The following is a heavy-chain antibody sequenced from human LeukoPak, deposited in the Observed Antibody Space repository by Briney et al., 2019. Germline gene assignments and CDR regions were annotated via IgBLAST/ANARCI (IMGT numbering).Heavy chain of an antibody. D-gene: IGHD3-22*01. V-gene: IGHV3-23*01. J-gene: IGHJ4*02. CDR1: GFTFSNYA. CDR2: ISESGDTI. CDR3: AKVIIVVRVPTDIDY. Sequence: HSGWSLRLSCAASGFTFSNYAITWVRQAPGKGLEGVSTISESGDTIYYSDSVKGRFTISRDNSENMLYLQMNSLRAEDTAIYYCAKVIIVVRVPTDIDYWGQGTLVTVSS.